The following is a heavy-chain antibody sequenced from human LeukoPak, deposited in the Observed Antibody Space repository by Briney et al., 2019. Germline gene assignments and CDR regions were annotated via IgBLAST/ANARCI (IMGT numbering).Heavy chain of an antibody. Sequence: GASVKVSCKASGYTFTGYYMHWVRQAPGQGLEWMGWINPNSGGTNYAQKFQGRVTMTRDTSISTAYMELSRLRSDDTAVYYCARDFQIFGVVIDYWGQGTLVTVSS. D-gene: IGHD3-3*01. CDR3: ARDFQIFGVVIDY. CDR1: GYTFTGYY. CDR2: INPNSGGT. V-gene: IGHV1-2*02. J-gene: IGHJ4*02.